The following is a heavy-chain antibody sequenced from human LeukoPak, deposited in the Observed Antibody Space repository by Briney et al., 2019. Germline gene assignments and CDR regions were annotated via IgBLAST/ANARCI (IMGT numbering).Heavy chain of an antibody. CDR3: VRSDWFDN. CDR2: VNSDGRIT. Sequence: GGSVTLSCAASGFIFSNYGMHWVRQAPGKGLVWVSRVNSDGRITKYADSVKGRFTISRDNAKNTLYLQMNSLRAEDTAMYYCVRSDWFDNWGQGTLVTASS. V-gene: IGHV3-74*03. CDR1: GFIFSNYG. J-gene: IGHJ5*02.